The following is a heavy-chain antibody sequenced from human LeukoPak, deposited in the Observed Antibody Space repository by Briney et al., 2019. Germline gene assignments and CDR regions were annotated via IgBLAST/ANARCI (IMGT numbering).Heavy chain of an antibody. CDR2: MNPNSGNT. CDR3: ASNPRSHYDYVWGSYRRNYYYGMDV. D-gene: IGHD3-16*02. CDR1: GYTFTSYD. Sequence: ASVKVSCKASGYTFTSYDINWVRQATGQGLEWMGWMNPNSGNTGYAQKFQGRVTMTRNTSISTAYMELSSLRSEDTAVYYCASNPRSHYDYVWGSYRRNYYYGMDVWGQGTTVTVPS. V-gene: IGHV1-8*01. J-gene: IGHJ6*02.